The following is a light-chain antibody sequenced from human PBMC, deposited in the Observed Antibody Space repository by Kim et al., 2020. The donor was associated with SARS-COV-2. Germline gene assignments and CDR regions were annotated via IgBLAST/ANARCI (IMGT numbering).Light chain of an antibody. V-gene: IGLV3-21*04. CDR2: YDR. J-gene: IGLJ2*01. Sequence: SYELTQPPSVSVAPGKTARITCGGNNLGSKSVHWYQQQPGQAPVLVIYYDRERPSGIPERFSGSNSGSTATLTISRVDAGDEADYYCPAWDNDTVIYGGG. CDR1: NLGSKS. CDR3: PAWDNDTVI.